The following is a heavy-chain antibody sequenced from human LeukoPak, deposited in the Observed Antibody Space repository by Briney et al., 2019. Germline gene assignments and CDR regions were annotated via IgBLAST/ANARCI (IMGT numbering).Heavy chain of an antibody. J-gene: IGHJ4*02. CDR1: GFTFSDYY. CDR3: ARGPSVGSTVPTCFDY. D-gene: IGHD4-17*01. V-gene: IGHV3-11*04. Sequence: GGSLRLSCAASGFTFSDYYMSWIRQAPGKGLEWVSYISSSGSTIYYADSVKGRFTISRDNAKNSLYLQMNSLRAEDTAVYYCARGPSVGSTVPTCFDYWGQGTLVTVSS. CDR2: ISSSGSTI.